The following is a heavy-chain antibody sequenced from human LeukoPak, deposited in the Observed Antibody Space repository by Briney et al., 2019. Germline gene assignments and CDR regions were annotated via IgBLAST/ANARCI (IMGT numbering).Heavy chain of an antibody. J-gene: IGHJ5*02. V-gene: IGHV3-23*01. D-gene: IGHD6-19*01. CDR1: GFTFSTNA. CDR3: GEEAYSGGWLDH. CDR2: ITGGVSST. Sequence: GGSLRLSCAASGFTFSTNAMSWVRQAPGKGLECVSVITGGVSSTFYADSVKGRFTISRDNSKRTLYLQMNSLRAEDTAVYYCGEEAYSGGWLDHWGQGALVTVSS.